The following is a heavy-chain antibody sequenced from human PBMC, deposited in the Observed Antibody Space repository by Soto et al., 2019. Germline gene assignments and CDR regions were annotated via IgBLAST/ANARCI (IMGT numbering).Heavy chain of an antibody. D-gene: IGHD2-2*01. J-gene: IGHJ4*02. CDR2: IRSKTYGGTT. Sequence: GGSLRLSCTASGFTFGDYAMSWFRQAPGKGLEWVSFIRSKTYGGTTEYAASGKGRFTISRDDSKRIAYLQMNSLKTEDTAVYYCTSVSRRDVVGVPAAGFDYWGQGTLVTVSS. V-gene: IGHV3-49*03. CDR1: GFTFGDYA. CDR3: TSVSRRDVVGVPAAGFDY.